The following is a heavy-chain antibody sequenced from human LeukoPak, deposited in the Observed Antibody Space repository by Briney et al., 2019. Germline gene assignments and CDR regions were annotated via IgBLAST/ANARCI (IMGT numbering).Heavy chain of an antibody. V-gene: IGHV1-2*02. CDR2: INPNSGDT. CDR1: GYTFTGCY. CDR3: ASYCSSTSCYIMSDAFDI. D-gene: IGHD2-2*01. J-gene: IGHJ3*02. Sequence: ASVKVSCKASGYTFTGCYMNWVRQAPGQGLEWMGWINPNSGDTNYAQKFQGRVTMTRDTSISTAYMELSRLRSEDTAVYYCASYCSSTSCYIMSDAFDIWGQGTMVTVSS.